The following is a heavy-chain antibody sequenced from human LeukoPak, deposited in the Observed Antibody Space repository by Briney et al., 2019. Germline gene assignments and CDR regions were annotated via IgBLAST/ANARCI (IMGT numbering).Heavy chain of an antibody. CDR2: FDPEDGET. V-gene: IGHV1-24*01. CDR3: ASAPYGSGSYAYYYYYMDV. D-gene: IGHD3-10*01. Sequence: ASVKVSCKVSGYTLTELSMHWVRQAPGKGLEWMGGFDPEDGETIYAQKFQGRVTMTEDTSTDTAYMELSSLRSEDTAVYYCASAPYGSGSYAYYYYYMDVWGKGTTVTVSS. CDR1: GYTLTELS. J-gene: IGHJ6*03.